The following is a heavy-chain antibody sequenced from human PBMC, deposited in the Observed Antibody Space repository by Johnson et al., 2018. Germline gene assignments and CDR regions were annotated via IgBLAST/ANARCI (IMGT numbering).Heavy chain of an antibody. Sequence: QVQLVQSGGGVVQPGRSLRLSCAASGFTFSSYGMHWVRQAPGKGLEWVAVIWYDGSNKYYADSVKGRFTISRDNSKNTLYLQMNSLRAEDTAVYYWARGELWFGELHHNYYGMDVWGQGTTVTVSS. V-gene: IGHV3-33*01. CDR1: GFTFSSYG. J-gene: IGHJ6*02. CDR3: ARGELWFGELHHNYYGMDV. CDR2: IWYDGSNK. D-gene: IGHD3-10*01.